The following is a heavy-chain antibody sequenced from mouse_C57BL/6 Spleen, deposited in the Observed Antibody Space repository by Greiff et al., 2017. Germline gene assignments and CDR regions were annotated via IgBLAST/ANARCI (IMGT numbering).Heavy chain of an antibody. V-gene: IGHV1-62-2*01. Sequence: QVQLQQSGAELVKPGASVKLSCKASGYTFTEYTIHWVKQRSGQGLEWIGWFYPGSGSIKYNEKFKDKATLTADKSSSTVYMELSSLTSEDSAVYFCAIYDPVIDYCDSSYYFDYWGQGTTLTVAS. J-gene: IGHJ2*01. CDR3: AIYDPVIDYCDSSYYFDY. D-gene: IGHD1-1*01. CDR2: FYPGSGSI. CDR1: GYTFTEYT.